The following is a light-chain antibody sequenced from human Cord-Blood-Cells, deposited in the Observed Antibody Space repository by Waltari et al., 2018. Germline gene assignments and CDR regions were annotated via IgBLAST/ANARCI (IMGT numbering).Light chain of an antibody. V-gene: IGLV2-23*01. CDR3: CSYAGSSIL. CDR1: SSDVGSYNL. J-gene: IGLJ2*01. CDR2: EGS. Sequence: QSALTQPASVSGSPGQSITISCTGTSSDVGSYNLVSWYQQHPGKAPTLLLYEGSKRPSGVSNRFSGSKSGNTASLTISGLQAEDEADYYCCSYAGSSILFGGGTKLTVL.